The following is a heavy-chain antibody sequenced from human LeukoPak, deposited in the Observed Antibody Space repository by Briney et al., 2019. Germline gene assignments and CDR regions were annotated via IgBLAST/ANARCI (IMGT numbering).Heavy chain of an antibody. D-gene: IGHD4-11*01. J-gene: IGHJ4*02. CDR1: GFTFSSYA. CDR3: AKPLGTTVTNGRDFDY. CDR2: ISGSGGST. Sequence: PGGSLRLSCAASGFTFSSYAMSWVRQAPGKGLEWVSAISGSGGSTYYADSVKGRFTISRDNSKNTLYLQMNSLRAEDTAVYYCAKPLGTTVTNGRDFDYWGQGTLVTVSS. V-gene: IGHV3-23*01.